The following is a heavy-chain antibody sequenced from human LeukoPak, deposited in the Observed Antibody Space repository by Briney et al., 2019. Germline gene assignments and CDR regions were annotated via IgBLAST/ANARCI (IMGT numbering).Heavy chain of an antibody. CDR3: ARVGSSGWD. CDR1: GFTFNSYS. Sequence: GGSLRLSCAASGFTFNSYSRNWVRQAPGKGLEWISYISSSSRYIYDADSVKGRFTVSRDNAKNSLYLQMNNLRAEDTAVYYCARVGSSGWDWGQGTLVTVSS. CDR2: ISSSSRYI. D-gene: IGHD6-19*01. J-gene: IGHJ4*02. V-gene: IGHV3-21*01.